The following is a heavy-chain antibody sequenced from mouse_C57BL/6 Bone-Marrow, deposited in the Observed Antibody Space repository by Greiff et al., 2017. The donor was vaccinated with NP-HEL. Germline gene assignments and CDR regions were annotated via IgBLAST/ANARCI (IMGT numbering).Heavy chain of an antibody. CDR3: ARSSNYEDAMDY. D-gene: IGHD2-5*01. V-gene: IGHV1-20*01. Sequence: VQLQQSGPELVKPGDSVKISCKASGYSFTGYFMNWVMQSHGKSLEWIGRINPYNGDTFYNQKFKGKATLTVDKSSSTAHMELRSLTSEDSAVYDCARSSNYEDAMDYWGQGTSVTVSS. J-gene: IGHJ4*01. CDR2: INPYNGDT. CDR1: GYSFTGYF.